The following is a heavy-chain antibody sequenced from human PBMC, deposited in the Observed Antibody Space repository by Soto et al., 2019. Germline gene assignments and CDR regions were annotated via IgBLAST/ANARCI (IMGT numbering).Heavy chain of an antibody. CDR3: VKDYYGSGNSFDY. CDR2: MSWSSGSI. CDR1: GFTFDDYA. Sequence: SLRLSCAASGFTFDDYAMHWVRQAPGKGLEWVSGMSWSSGSIGYADSVKGRFTISRDNAKNSLYLQMNSLGAEDTALYYCVKDYYGSGNSFDYWGQGTLVTVSS. V-gene: IGHV3-9*01. J-gene: IGHJ4*02. D-gene: IGHD3-10*01.